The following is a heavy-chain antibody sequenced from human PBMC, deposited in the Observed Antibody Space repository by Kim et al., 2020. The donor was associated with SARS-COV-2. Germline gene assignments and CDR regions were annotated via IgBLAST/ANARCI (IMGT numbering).Heavy chain of an antibody. D-gene: IGHD2-21*01. J-gene: IGHJ5*02. Sequence: DESTTTYADSVKGRFTISRDNAKSTLYLQMNSLTAEDTAVYYCVCLVKIGAWGQGTLVTVSS. CDR3: VCLVKIGA. CDR2: DESTT. V-gene: IGHV3-74*01.